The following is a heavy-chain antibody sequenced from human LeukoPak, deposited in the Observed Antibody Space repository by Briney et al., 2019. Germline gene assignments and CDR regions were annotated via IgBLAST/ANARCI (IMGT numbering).Heavy chain of an antibody. D-gene: IGHD2-15*01. CDR1: GFTFSSYG. J-gene: IGHJ5*02. CDR2: IRYDGSNK. CDR3: AKDKAVVVAAYWFDP. Sequence: GGSLRLSCAASGFTFSSYGMYWVRQAPGKGLEWVAFIRYDGSNKYYADSVKGRFTISRDNSKNTLYLQMNSLRAEDTAVYYCAKDKAVVVAAYWFDPWGQGTLVTVSS. V-gene: IGHV3-30*02.